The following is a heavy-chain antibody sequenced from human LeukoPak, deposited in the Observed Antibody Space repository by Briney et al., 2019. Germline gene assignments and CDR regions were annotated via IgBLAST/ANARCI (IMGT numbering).Heavy chain of an antibody. J-gene: IGHJ3*02. CDR3: ARDFTKGGLFGRGRSGAFDI. V-gene: IGHV4-59*01. CDR2: IYYSGST. Sequence: SETLSLTCTVSGGSLSSYYWSWVRQPPGKGLEWIGYIYYSGSTNYNPSLTSRVTISVDTSKNQFSLKLSSVTAADTAVYYCARDFTKGGLFGRGRSGAFDIWGQGTMVTVSS. CDR1: GGSLSSYY. D-gene: IGHD3-16*01.